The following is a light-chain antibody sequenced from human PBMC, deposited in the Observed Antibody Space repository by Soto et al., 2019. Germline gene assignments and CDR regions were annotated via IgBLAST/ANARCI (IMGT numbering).Light chain of an antibody. Sequence: QSVMTQPPSVSAAPGQRVXISCSGSXSNIGGNSVSWYQQLPGTAPKLLIYDDDKRPSGIPDRFSGSKSGTSATLGITGFQTGDEADYYCGSWDSSLSAYVFGTGTKLTVL. CDR2: DDD. V-gene: IGLV1-51*01. J-gene: IGLJ1*01. CDR1: XSNIGGNS. CDR3: GSWDSSLSAYV.